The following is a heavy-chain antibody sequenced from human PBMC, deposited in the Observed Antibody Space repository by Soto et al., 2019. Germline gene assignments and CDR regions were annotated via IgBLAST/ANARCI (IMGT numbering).Heavy chain of an antibody. Sequence: EVQLVESGGGLVQPGGSLRLSCAASGFTFSSYSMNWVRQAPGKGLEWVSYISSSSSTIYYADSVKGRFTISRDNAKNSLYLQMNSLRAEDTAVYYCARTTNYDVWSGYYGREHYYYMDVWGKGTTVTVS. CDR3: ARTTNYDVWSGYYGREHYYYMDV. CDR2: ISSSSSTI. D-gene: IGHD3-3*01. V-gene: IGHV3-48*01. CDR1: GFTFSSYS. J-gene: IGHJ6*03.